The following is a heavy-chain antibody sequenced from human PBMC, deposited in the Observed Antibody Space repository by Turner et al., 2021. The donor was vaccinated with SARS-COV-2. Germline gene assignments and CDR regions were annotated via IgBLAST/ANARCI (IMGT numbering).Heavy chain of an antibody. CDR1: GRSISSSSYY. Sequence: QLQLQESGPGLVKPSETLSLTCTVSGRSISSSSYYWGWIRQPPGKGLEWIGNIYYSGSTYYNPSLKSRVTISVDTSKNQFSLKLSSVTATDTAVYYCARRLVVQGTDDYSYYYGMDVWGQGTTVTVSS. J-gene: IGHJ6*02. CDR2: IYYSGST. D-gene: IGHD3-22*01. CDR3: ARRLVVQGTDDYSYYYGMDV. V-gene: IGHV4-39*01.